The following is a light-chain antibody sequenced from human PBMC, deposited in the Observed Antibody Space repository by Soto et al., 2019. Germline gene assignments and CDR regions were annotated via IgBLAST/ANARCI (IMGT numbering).Light chain of an antibody. J-gene: IGLJ1*01. V-gene: IGLV2-11*01. CDR1: SSDVGGYNY. CDR3: CSYAGRYTYV. CDR2: DVS. Sequence: QSALTQPRSVSGSPGQSVTISCSGTSSDVGGYNYVSWYQQYPGKAPKLMIYDVSKRPSGVPDRFPGSKSGNTASLTITGLQAEDEADYYCCSYAGRYTYVFGTGTKLTVL.